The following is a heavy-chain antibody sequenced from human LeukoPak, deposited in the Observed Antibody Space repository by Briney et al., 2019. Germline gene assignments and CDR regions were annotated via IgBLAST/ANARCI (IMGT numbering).Heavy chain of an antibody. D-gene: IGHD3-22*01. CDR2: INPNSGGT. Sequence: ASVKFSCKASGYTFTGYYMHWVRQAPGQGLEWMGWINPNSGGTNYAQKFQGRVTMTRDTSISTAYMELSRLTSDDTAVYYCAREYYYDSSGYYDWGQGTPVTVSS. CDR1: GYTFTGYY. CDR3: AREYYYDSSGYYD. V-gene: IGHV1-2*02. J-gene: IGHJ4*02.